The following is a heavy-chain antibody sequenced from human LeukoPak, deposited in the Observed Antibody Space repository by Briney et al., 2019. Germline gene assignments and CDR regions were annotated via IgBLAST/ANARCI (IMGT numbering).Heavy chain of an antibody. CDR3: ARGPRAAADDY. V-gene: IGHV1-3*01. Sequence: ASVKVSCKASGYTFINFAINWGRQAPGQRPEWMGWINAGNGNTKYSQKFQGRVTITRDTSASTAYMELSSLTSEDTAVYYCARGPRAAADDYWGQGTLVTVSS. J-gene: IGHJ4*02. D-gene: IGHD6-13*01. CDR2: INAGNGNT. CDR1: GYTFINFA.